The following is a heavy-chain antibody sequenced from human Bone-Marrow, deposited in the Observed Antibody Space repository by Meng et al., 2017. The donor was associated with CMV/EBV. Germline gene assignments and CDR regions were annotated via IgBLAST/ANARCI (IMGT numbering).Heavy chain of an antibody. V-gene: IGHV3-30*02. CDR2: IRYDGSNK. CDR1: GFTFSSYG. J-gene: IGHJ4*02. D-gene: IGHD2-2*01. CDR3: AKGTKSSYCSSTSCYPYYFDY. Sequence: GGSLRLSCAASGFTFSSYGMHWVRQAPGKGLEWVAFIRYDGSNKYYADSVKGRFTNSRDNSKNTLYLQMNSLRAEDTAVYYCAKGTKSSYCSSTSCYPYYFDYWGQGTLVTVSS.